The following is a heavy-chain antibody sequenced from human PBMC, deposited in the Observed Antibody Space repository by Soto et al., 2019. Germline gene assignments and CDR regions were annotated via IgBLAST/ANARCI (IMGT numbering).Heavy chain of an antibody. CDR3: ASLIAAAGPPQRTRYYYGMDV. D-gene: IGHD6-13*01. J-gene: IGHJ6*02. V-gene: IGHV1-69*13. Sequence: GPPVKVSCKASGGTFSSYAISWVRQAPGQGLEWMGGIIPIFGTADYAQKFQGRVTITADESTSTAYMELSSLRSEDTTVYYCASLIAAAGPPQRTRYYYGMDVSGQGTTATVS. CDR1: GGTFSSYA. CDR2: IIPIFGTA.